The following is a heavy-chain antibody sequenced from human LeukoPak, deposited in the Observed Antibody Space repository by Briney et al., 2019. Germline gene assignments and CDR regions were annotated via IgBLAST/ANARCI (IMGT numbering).Heavy chain of an antibody. CDR3: ARDPGWELLSAFDI. J-gene: IGHJ3*02. V-gene: IGHV3-48*03. D-gene: IGHD1-26*01. CDR1: GFTFSSYE. CDR2: ISSSGSTI. Sequence: PGGSLRLSCAASGFTFSSYEMNWVRQAPGKGLEGVSYISSSGSTIYYADSVKGRFTISRDNAKNSLYLQMNSLRVEDTAVYYCARDPGWELLSAFDIWGQGTMVTVSS.